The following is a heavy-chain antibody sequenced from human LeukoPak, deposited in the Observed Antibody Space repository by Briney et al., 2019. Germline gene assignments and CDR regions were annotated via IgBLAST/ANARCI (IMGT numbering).Heavy chain of an antibody. J-gene: IGHJ4*02. D-gene: IGHD6-19*01. CDR2: ISYDESNQ. CDR1: GFTFSSYA. Sequence: PGRSLRLSCAASGFTFSSYAMHWVRQAPGKGLEWVVVISYDESNQYYADSVKGRFTISRDNSKNTLYLQMNSLRAEDTAVYYCARDNEWLAFDYWGQGTLVTVSS. CDR3: ARDNEWLAFDY. V-gene: IGHV3-30-3*01.